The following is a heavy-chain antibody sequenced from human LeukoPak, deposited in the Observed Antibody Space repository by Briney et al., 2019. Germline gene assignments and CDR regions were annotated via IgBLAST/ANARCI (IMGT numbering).Heavy chain of an antibody. V-gene: IGHV3-23*01. CDR2: ISGSGGST. J-gene: IGHJ4*02. D-gene: IGHD5-18*01. Sequence: GGSLRLSCAASGFTFSSYSMNWVRQAPGKGLEWVSAISGSGGSTHYADSVKGRFTISRDNAKNTLYLQMNSLRAEDTAVYYCVRHNYGYELDYWGQGTLVTVSS. CDR3: VRHNYGYELDY. CDR1: GFTFSSYS.